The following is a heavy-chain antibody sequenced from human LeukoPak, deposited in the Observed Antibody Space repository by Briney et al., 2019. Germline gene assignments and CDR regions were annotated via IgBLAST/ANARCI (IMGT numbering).Heavy chain of an antibody. D-gene: IGHD4-23*01. V-gene: IGHV3-9*01. CDR2: INWNSDTK. Sequence: GRSLRLSCVGSGFAFHNYAMHWVRRPPGKGLEWVSAINWNSDTKAFADSVKGRFTISRDRARNSLYLQMDSLRPEDTALYYCAKDTGGNGAYFYAMDVWGQGTSVTVSS. J-gene: IGHJ6*02. CDR1: GFAFHNYA. CDR3: AKDTGGNGAYFYAMDV.